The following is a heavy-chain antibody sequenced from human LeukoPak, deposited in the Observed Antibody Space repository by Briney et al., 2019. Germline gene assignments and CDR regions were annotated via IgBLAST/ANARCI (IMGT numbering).Heavy chain of an antibody. D-gene: IGHD6-19*01. CDR3: ARKCVVAVPGRIVNWFDL. CDR1: GFTFSSYS. J-gene: IGHJ5*02. Sequence: PGGSLRLSCAASGFTFSSYSMNWVRQAPGKGLEWVSYISSRSSYIYYADSVKGRFTISRDNAKNSLYLQMTRLRPEDTAVYFCARKCVVAVPGRIVNWFDLWGQGTLVTVPS. V-gene: IGHV3-21*01. CDR2: ISSRSSYI.